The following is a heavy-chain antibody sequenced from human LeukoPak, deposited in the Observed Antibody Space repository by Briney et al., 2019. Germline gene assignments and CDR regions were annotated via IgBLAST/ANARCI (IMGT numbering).Heavy chain of an antibody. V-gene: IGHV4-59*01. Sequence: SETLSLTCTVSGGSISSYYWSWIRQPPGQGLEWIGYIYYSGSTNYNPSLKSRVTISVDTSKNQFSLKLSSVTAADTAVYYCARDTATGTTREGGYYYGMDVWGQGTTVTVSS. CDR2: IYYSGST. CDR1: GGSISSYY. D-gene: IGHD1-1*01. CDR3: ARDTATGTTREGGYYYGMDV. J-gene: IGHJ6*02.